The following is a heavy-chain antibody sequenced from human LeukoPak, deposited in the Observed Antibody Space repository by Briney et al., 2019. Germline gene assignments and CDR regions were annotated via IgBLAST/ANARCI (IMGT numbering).Heavy chain of an antibody. V-gene: IGHV3-21*01. J-gene: IGHJ6*04. D-gene: IGHD6-19*01. Sequence: GGSLRLSCAASGFTFSSYRMNWVRQAPGKGLEWVSSISSSSSYIYYADSVKGRFTISRDNAKNSLYLQMNSLRAEDTAVYYCARDDEQLLETEYYYGMDVWGKGTTVTVSS. CDR2: ISSSSSYI. CDR1: GFTFSSYR. CDR3: ARDDEQLLETEYYYGMDV.